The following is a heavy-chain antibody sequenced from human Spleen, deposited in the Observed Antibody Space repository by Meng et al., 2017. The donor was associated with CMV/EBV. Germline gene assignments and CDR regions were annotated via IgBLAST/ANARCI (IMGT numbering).Heavy chain of an antibody. CDR1: GYTFTNYG. CDR3: ARGPFIVGATRLDP. V-gene: IGHV1-18*01. Sequence: ASVKVSCKASGYTFTNYGISWVRQAPGQGLEWMGWISAYNGNTKYAQKLQGRVTMTTDTSTSTAYMELRSLRSDDTAMYYCARGPFIVGATRLDPWGQGTLVTVSS. CDR2: ISAYNGNT. D-gene: IGHD1-26*01. J-gene: IGHJ5*02.